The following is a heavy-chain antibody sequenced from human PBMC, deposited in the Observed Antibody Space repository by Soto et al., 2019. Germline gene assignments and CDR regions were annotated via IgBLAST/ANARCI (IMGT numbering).Heavy chain of an antibody. J-gene: IGHJ5*02. CDR2: IYYSGST. V-gene: IGHV4-39*01. D-gene: IGHD3-3*01. Sequence: QLQLQESGPGLVKPSETLSLTCTVSGGSISSGSYYWGWIRQPPGKGLEWIGSIYYSGSTYYNPYLKSRVTMSVDTSKNQFSLSLSSVTAADTAVYYCARQKYYDVLSGYSKNWFDPWGQGTLVTVSS. CDR3: ARQKYYDVLSGYSKNWFDP. CDR1: GGSISSGSYY.